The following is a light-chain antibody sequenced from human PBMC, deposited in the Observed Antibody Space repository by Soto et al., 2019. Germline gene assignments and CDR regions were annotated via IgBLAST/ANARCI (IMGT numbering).Light chain of an antibody. CDR3: LLYYGGTWV. Sequence: QTVVTQEPSLTVSPGGTVTLTCASSTGAVTSGHYPNWFQQKPGQAPRMLIYSTSNKHSWAPARFSGFLLGDRAALTLSGVQPEDEAEYHCLLYYGGTWVFVGGTKVTVL. CDR2: STS. V-gene: IGLV7-43*01. CDR1: TGAVTSGHY. J-gene: IGLJ3*02.